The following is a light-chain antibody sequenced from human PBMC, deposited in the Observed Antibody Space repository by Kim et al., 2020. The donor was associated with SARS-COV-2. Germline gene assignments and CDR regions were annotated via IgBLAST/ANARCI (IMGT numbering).Light chain of an antibody. CDR3: SSYAGRQNLV. CDR2: VVN. V-gene: IGLV2-8*01. Sequence: GQTVTSSCTGTSSDIGGYNFVAWYQQHPGKAPKVMIYVVNKRPSGVPDRFSGSKSGNTASLTVSGLQAEDEADYYCSSYAGRQNLVFGGGTQLTVL. J-gene: IGLJ2*01. CDR1: SSDIGGYNF.